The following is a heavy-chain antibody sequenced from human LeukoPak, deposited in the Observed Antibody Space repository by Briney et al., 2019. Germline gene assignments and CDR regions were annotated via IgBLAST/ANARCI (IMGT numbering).Heavy chain of an antibody. CDR1: GGSIRSGGYY. J-gene: IGHJ6*03. CDR2: IYYSGST. V-gene: IGHV4-61*08. CDR3: ARATDIPIVVVPAARYYYYYHYMDV. Sequence: SETLSLTCTVSGGSIRSGGYYWSWIRQPPGKGLEWIGYIYYSGSTNYNPSLKSRVTISVDTSKNQFSLKLSSVTAADTAVYYCARATDIPIVVVPAARYYYYYHYMDVWGKGTTVTVSS. D-gene: IGHD2-2*01.